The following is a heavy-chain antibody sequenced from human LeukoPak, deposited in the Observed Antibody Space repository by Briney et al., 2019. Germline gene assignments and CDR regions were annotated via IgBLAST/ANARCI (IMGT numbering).Heavy chain of an antibody. CDR1: GFTFSNHG. J-gene: IGHJ4*02. CDR2: VSDRGSDT. V-gene: IGHV3-23*01. CDR3: AKRVPYSSSSVYFDN. Sequence: GGSLRLSCAASGFTFSNHGMSWVRQASGKGLEWVAAVSDRGSDTYYADSVKGRFTVSRDNSKNPLYLQMNSLRAEDTAVYYCAKRVPYSSSSVYFDNWGQGTLVPVSS. D-gene: IGHD6-6*01.